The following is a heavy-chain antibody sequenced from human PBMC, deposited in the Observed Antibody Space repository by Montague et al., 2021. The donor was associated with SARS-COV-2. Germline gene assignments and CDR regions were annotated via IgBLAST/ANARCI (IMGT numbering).Heavy chain of an antibody. CDR2: IYTSGST. J-gene: IGHJ3*02. V-gene: IGHV4-61*02. Sequence: TLSLTCTVSGGSISSGSYYWSWIRQPAGKGLEWIGRIYTSGSTNYNPSLKSRVTISVDTSKNQFSLKLSSVTAADTAVYYCARVPPYYYDSSGYYSGAFDIGGQGKMVTVSS. D-gene: IGHD3-22*01. CDR3: ARVPPYYYDSSGYYSGAFDI. CDR1: GGSISSGSYY.